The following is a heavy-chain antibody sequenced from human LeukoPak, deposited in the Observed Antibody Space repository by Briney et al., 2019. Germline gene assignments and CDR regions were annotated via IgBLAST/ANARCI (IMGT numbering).Heavy chain of an antibody. CDR1: GYTFTSYG. V-gene: IGHV1-46*01. D-gene: IGHD1-1*01. Sequence: ASVKVSCKASGYTFTSYGISWVRQAPGQGLEWMGIINPSGGSTSYAQKFQGRVTMTRDMSTSTVYMELSSLRSEDTAVYYCARSPYNWNDGGYYYYMDVWGKGTTVTVSS. CDR2: INPSGGST. J-gene: IGHJ6*03. CDR3: ARSPYNWNDGGYYYYMDV.